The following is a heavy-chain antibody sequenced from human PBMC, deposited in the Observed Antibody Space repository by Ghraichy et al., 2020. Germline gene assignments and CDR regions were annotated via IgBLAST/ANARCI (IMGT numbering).Heavy chain of an antibody. J-gene: IGHJ6*02. CDR1: GGSFSGYY. CDR3: ARGGKGSSGRWLQLPGRDNYYYYYGMDV. D-gene: IGHD5-24*01. Sequence: SEILSLTCAVYGGSFSGYYWSWIRQPPGKGLEWIGEINHSGSTNYNPSLKSRVTISVDTSKNQFSLKLSSVTAADTAVYYCARGGKGSSGRWLQLPGRDNYYYYYGMDVWGQGTTVTVSS. CDR2: INHSGST. V-gene: IGHV4-34*01.